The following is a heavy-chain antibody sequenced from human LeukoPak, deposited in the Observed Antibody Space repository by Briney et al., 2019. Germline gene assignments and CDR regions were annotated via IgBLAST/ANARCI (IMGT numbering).Heavy chain of an antibody. J-gene: IGHJ3*01. CDR3: ARDAQWELRALDV. CDR1: GGTFSSYA. V-gene: IGHV1-69*06. Sequence: SVKVSCKASGGTFSSYAISWVRQAPGQGLEWMGGIIPIFDRPNYAQKFEGRVTITADKSTNTTYMEISSLTSDDTAVYYCARDAQWELRALDVWGRGTMVIVSS. D-gene: IGHD4-23*01. CDR2: IIPIFDRP.